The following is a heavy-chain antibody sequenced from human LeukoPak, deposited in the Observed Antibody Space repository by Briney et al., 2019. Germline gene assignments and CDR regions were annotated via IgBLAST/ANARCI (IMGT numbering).Heavy chain of an antibody. V-gene: IGHV1-2*02. CDR2: INPNSGGT. CDR1: GYTFTAYY. CDR3: ARVLQYVGDPFDI. Sequence: ASVKVSCKASGYTFTAYYMHWVRQAPGQGLEWMGWINPNSGGTNYAQKFQGRVTMTRDTSISTAYMELTKLRADDTAVYYCARVLQYVGDPFDIWGQGTMVTVPS. J-gene: IGHJ3*02. D-gene: IGHD2-8*01.